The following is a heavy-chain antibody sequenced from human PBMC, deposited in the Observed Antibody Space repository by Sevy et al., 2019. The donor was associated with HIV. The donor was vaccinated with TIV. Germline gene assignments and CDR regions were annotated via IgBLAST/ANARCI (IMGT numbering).Heavy chain of an antibody. D-gene: IGHD3-3*01. CDR2: IKQDGSEK. J-gene: IGHJ6*02. CDR1: GFTFSSYW. CDR3: ARDKGLRFGDSYYYYYGMDV. V-gene: IGHV3-7*01. Sequence: GESLKISCVASGFTFSSYWMSWVRQAPGKGLEWVANIKQDGSEKYYVDSVKGRFTISRDNAKNSLYLQMNSLRAEDTAVYYCARDKGLRFGDSYYYYYGMDVWGQGTTVTVSS.